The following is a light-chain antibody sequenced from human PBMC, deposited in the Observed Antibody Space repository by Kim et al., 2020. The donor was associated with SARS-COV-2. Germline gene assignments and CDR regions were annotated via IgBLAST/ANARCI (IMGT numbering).Light chain of an antibody. V-gene: IGLV2-11*01. CDR2: DVS. CDR1: SSDVGGYNY. CDR3: CSYAGYRRV. Sequence: QSALTQPRSVSGSPGQSVTISCTGTSSDVGGYNYVSWYQQHPGKAPKLMIYDVSKRPSGVPDRFSGSKSGNTASLTISGLQAEDEADYYCCSYAGYRRVFGGGTQLTVL. J-gene: IGLJ2*01.